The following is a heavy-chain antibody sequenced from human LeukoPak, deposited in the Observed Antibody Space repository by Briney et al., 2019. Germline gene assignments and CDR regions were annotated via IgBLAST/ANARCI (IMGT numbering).Heavy chain of an antibody. V-gene: IGHV4-59*08. J-gene: IGHJ4*02. CDR2: IYYIGGT. CDR1: SGSMNSDF. Sequence: SETLSLTCTVSSGSMNSDFWGWIRQPPGKGLEWIGYIYYIGGTDYNPSLRSRVTISLDTSKNQFSMKLSSVSAADTAVYYCARHQLGGYSNGPFDFWGQGTLITVSS. D-gene: IGHD5-18*01. CDR3: ARHQLGGYSNGPFDF.